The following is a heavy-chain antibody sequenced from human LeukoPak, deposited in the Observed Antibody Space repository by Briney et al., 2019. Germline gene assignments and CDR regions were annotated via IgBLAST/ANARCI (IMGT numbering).Heavy chain of an antibody. CDR3: ARRGYCSSTSCLRNWFDP. J-gene: IGHJ5*02. Sequence: SETLSLTCAVSGGSISSSNWWSWVRQPPGRGLEWIGEIYHSGSTNYNPSLKSRVTISVDKSKNQFSLKLSSVTAADTAVYYCARRGYCSSTSCLRNWFDPWGQGTLVTVSS. D-gene: IGHD2-2*01. CDR2: IYHSGST. V-gene: IGHV4-4*02. CDR1: GGSISSSNW.